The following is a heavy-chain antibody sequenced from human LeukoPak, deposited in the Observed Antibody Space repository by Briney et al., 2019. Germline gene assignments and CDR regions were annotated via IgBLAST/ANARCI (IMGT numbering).Heavy chain of an antibody. Sequence: SETLSLTCAVSGGSISSGGYSWSWIRQPPGKGLEWIGYIYHSGSTYCNPSLKSRVTISVDRSKNQFSLKLSSVTAADTAVYYCARDLAPYGMDVWGQGTTVTDSS. CDR3: ARDLAPYGMDV. CDR2: IYHSGST. J-gene: IGHJ6*02. V-gene: IGHV4-30-2*01. CDR1: GGSISSGGYS. D-gene: IGHD3-3*02.